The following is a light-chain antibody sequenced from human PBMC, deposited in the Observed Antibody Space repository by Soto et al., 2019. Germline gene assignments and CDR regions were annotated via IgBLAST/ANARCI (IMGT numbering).Light chain of an antibody. CDR3: QQYNSWPPYT. J-gene: IGKJ2*01. CDR2: GAS. Sequence: DIVMTQSPATLSVSPGERATLSCRASQSVASNLAWYQQKPGQAPRLLIYGASIRATAFPARFSGSGSGTEFTLTISSLQSEDSAVYYCQQYNSWPPYTFGQGTKLEIK. CDR1: QSVASN. V-gene: IGKV3-15*01.